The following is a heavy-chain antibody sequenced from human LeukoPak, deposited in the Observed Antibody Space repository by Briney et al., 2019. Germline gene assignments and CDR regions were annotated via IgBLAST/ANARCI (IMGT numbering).Heavy chain of an antibody. CDR1: GYTFTSYG. J-gene: IGHJ3*02. CDR3: ARDWGGVVTAIEVAEYDAFDI. Sequence: ASVKVSCKASGYTFTSYGISWVRQAPGQGLEWMGWISAYNGNTNYAQKLQGRVTMTTDTSTSTAYMEMRSLRSDDTAVYYCARDWGGVVTAIEVAEYDAFDIWGQGTMVTVSS. V-gene: IGHV1-18*01. D-gene: IGHD2-21*02. CDR2: ISAYNGNT.